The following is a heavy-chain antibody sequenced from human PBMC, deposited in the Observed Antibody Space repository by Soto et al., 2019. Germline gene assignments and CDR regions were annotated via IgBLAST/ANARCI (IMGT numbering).Heavy chain of an antibody. CDR3: ARRERRSLWFGDLLNALAI. V-gene: IGHV4-59*12. CDR2: MGYSGYT. J-gene: IGHJ3*02. Sequence: TRTPALTCSVSGGSISRYYCSWFRQPPGKGLEWIGYMGYSGYTSYNPSLRSRVTISVDTSKNQFSLKLSSVTAADTAVYYCARRERRSLWFGDLLNALAIPGQGTMDIGSS. CDR1: GGSISRYY. D-gene: IGHD3-10*01.